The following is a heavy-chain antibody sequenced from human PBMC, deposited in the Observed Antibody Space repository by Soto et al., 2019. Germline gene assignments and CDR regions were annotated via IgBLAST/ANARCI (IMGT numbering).Heavy chain of an antibody. CDR2: VNADGSST. CDR3: AKAGDWNYVFDF. V-gene: IGHV3-74*01. CDR1: GFSFTHYR. D-gene: IGHD1-7*01. J-gene: IGHJ4*02. Sequence: GGSLRLSCAASGFSFTHYRIRWVHQVPGKGLEWVCRVNADGSSTNYAGFAKGRFTISRDNSKNTAYLEMNNLRVDDTALYYCAKAGDWNYVFDFWGQGTSVTVSS.